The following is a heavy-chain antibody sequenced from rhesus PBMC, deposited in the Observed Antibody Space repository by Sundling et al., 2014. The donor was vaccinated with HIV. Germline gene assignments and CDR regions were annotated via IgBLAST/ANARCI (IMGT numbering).Heavy chain of an antibody. CDR2: INSGGGST. Sequence: EVQLVETGGGLVQPGGSLELSCAASGFTFSTYGMSWVRQAPGKGLEWVSSINSGGGSTYYADSVKGRFTISRDNSNNTLSLQMNSLKIEDTAVYYCAKAGWQRLVLGYWGQGVLVTVSS. CDR3: AKAGWQRLVLGY. J-gene: IGHJ4*01. D-gene: IGHD6-31*01. CDR1: GFTFSTYG. V-gene: IGHV3S42*01.